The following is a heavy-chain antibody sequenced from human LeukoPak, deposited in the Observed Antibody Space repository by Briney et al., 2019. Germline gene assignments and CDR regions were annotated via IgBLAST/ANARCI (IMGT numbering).Heavy chain of an antibody. CDR2: IFHTGST. CDR1: GDSISSGNY. CDR3: ARHDDYGSGSYYPMTALDY. Sequence: SETLSLTCTVSGDSISSGNYWGWIRQPPGKGLEWIGSIFHTGSTYFNLSLKSRVTISVDTSKNQFSLKLSSVTAADTAVYYCARHDDYGSGSYYPMTALDYWGQGTLVTVSS. J-gene: IGHJ4*02. V-gene: IGHV4-38-2*02. D-gene: IGHD3-10*01.